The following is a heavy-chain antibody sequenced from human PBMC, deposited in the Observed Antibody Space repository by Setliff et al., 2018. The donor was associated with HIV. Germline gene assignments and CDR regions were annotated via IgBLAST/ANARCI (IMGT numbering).Heavy chain of an antibody. CDR2: IIHLFNTP. V-gene: IGHV1-69*05. CDR3: ARGPRPVDVDYYYMDV. CDR1: GAPFSSDS. Sequence: SVKVSCKTSGAPFSSDSISWVRQAAGQGLEWMGGIIHLFNTPKYAQKFQGRVTMTRDTSTSTVYMELSSLRSEDTAVYYCARGPRPVDVDYYYMDVWGKGTTVTVSS. J-gene: IGHJ6*03.